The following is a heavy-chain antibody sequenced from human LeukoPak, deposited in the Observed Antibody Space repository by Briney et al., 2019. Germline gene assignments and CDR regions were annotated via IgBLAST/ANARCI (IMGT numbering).Heavy chain of an antibody. Sequence: PSETLSLTCTVSGYSISSGYYWGWIRQPPGKGLEWIGSIYHSGSIYYNPYLKSRVTISVDTSKNQFSLKLSSVTAADTAVYYCARGGQRVYYYYYYMDVWGKGTTVTVSS. CDR3: ARGGQRVYYYYYYMDV. J-gene: IGHJ6*03. CDR2: IYHSGSI. D-gene: IGHD6-13*01. V-gene: IGHV4-38-2*02. CDR1: GYSISSGYY.